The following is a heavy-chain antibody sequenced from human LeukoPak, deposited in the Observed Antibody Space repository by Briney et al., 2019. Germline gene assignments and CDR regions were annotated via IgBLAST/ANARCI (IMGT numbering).Heavy chain of an antibody. Sequence: ASVKVSCKASGYTFTSYYMHWVRQAPGQGLEWMGIINPSGGSTTYAQKFQGRVTMTRDTSTSTVYMELSSLRSEDTAVYYCARETSTGCFDYWGQGTLVTVSS. D-gene: IGHD4-17*01. CDR1: GYTFTSYY. J-gene: IGHJ4*02. V-gene: IGHV1-46*01. CDR3: ARETSTGCFDY. CDR2: INPSGGST.